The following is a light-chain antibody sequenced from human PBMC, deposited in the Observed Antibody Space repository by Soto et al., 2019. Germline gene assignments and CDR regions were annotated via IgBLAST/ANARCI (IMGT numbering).Light chain of an antibody. Sequence: IVMTQSPATLSVSPGEGVTLSCRASQSVRSHLAWYQQKPGQPPRLLIYGASTRATGIPARFSGSGFGTEFTLTISSLQAEEAGVDKCRQWSSAPPALGRGTKVDI. J-gene: IGKJ1*01. CDR2: GAS. CDR1: QSVRSH. V-gene: IGKV3-15*01. CDR3: RQWSSAPPA.